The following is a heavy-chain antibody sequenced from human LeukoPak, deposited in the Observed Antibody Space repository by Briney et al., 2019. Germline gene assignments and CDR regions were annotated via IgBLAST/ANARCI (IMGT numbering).Heavy chain of an antibody. CDR2: IIPIFGTA. D-gene: IGHD3-3*02. Sequence: GASVKVSCKASGGTFSSYAISWVRQAPGQGLEWMGGIIPIFGTANYAQKFQGRVTITTDESTSTAYMELSSLRSEDTAVYYCARARIFGVVTRYYFYMDVWGKGTTVTVSS. V-gene: IGHV1-69*05. J-gene: IGHJ6*03. CDR1: GGTFSSYA. CDR3: ARARIFGVVTRYYFYMDV.